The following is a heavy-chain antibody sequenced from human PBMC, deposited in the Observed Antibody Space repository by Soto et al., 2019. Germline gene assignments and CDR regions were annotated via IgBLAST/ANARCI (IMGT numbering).Heavy chain of an antibody. J-gene: IGHJ6*02. CDR3: ARDLLWFGELTADYYYGMDV. CDR1: GGSFSGYY. Sequence: SETLSLTCAVYGGSFSGYYWSWIRQPPGKGLEWIGEINHSGSTNYNPSLKSRVTISVDTSKNQFSLKLSSVTAADTAVYYCARDLLWFGELTADYYYGMDVWGQGTTVTVSS. D-gene: IGHD3-10*01. CDR2: INHSGST. V-gene: IGHV4-34*01.